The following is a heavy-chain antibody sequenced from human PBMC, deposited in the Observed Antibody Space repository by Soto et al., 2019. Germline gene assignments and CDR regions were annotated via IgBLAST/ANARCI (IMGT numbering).Heavy chain of an antibody. CDR3: ARESGGATATLDYYCFYMDV. CDR2: INPNGGVT. D-gene: IGHD5-12*01. CDR1: GDSFNDYY. Sequence: QVQLVQSGAEVRKPGASVTVSCRSSGDSFNDYYIHWVRQAPGQGFEWMGWINPNGGVTKYAQKFQGSVSMTRDTSISTVYMQLSRLRSDATAVYYCARESGGATATLDYYCFYMDVWGTGTTVTVSS. V-gene: IGHV1-2*04. J-gene: IGHJ6*03.